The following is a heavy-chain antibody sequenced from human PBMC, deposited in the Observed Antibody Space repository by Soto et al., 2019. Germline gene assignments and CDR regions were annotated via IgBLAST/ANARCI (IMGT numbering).Heavy chain of an antibody. V-gene: IGHV4-4*02. D-gene: IGHD1-7*01. J-gene: IGHJ4*02. CDR1: GGSISSSDYYW. CDR3: ASRDPGTSVDY. CDR2: IYRTGST. Sequence: SETLSLTCTVSGGSISSSDYYWWTWVRQTPGQGLEWIGEIYRTGSTNYKPSLKSRVTISLDNSENQFYLKVTSLTAADTAVYYCASRDPGTSVDYWGQGTLVTVSS.